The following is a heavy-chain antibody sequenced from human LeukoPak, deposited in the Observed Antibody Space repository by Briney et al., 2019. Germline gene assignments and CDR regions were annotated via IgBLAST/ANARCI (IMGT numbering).Heavy chain of an antibody. CDR1: GFTFSSYA. CDR3: AKADGYSSSWYYFDC. J-gene: IGHJ4*02. Sequence: GGSLRLSCAASGFTFSSYAMSWVRQAPGKGLEWVSAISGSGGSTYYADSVKGRFTISRDNSKNTLYLQMNSLRAEDTAVYYCAKADGYSSSWYYFDCWGQGTLVTVSS. CDR2: ISGSGGST. V-gene: IGHV3-23*01. D-gene: IGHD6-13*01.